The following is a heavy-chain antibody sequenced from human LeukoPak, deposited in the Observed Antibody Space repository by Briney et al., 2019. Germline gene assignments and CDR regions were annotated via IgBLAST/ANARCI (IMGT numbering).Heavy chain of an antibody. Sequence: ASVKVSCKASGYTFTSYYMHWVRQAPGQGLEWMGWINPNSGGTNYAQKFQGRVTMTRDTSISTAYMELSRLRSDDTAVYYCARALYYYGSGSNDYWGQGTLVTVSS. CDR1: GYTFTSYY. J-gene: IGHJ4*02. D-gene: IGHD3-10*01. CDR3: ARALYYYGSGSNDY. CDR2: INPNSGGT. V-gene: IGHV1-2*02.